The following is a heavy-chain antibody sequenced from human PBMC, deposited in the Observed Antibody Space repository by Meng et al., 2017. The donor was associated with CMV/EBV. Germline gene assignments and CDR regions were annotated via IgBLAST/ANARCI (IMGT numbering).Heavy chain of an antibody. CDR1: GYTFTGYY. Sequence: VKVSCKASGYTFTGYYMHWVRQAPGQGLEWMGWINPNSGGTNYAQKFQGRVTMTRDTSISTAYMELSRLRSDDTAVYYCARVRITIFGVVADEGFDYWGQGTLVTVSS. CDR2: INPNSGGT. V-gene: IGHV1-2*02. J-gene: IGHJ4*02. CDR3: ARVRITIFGVVADEGFDY. D-gene: IGHD3-3*01.